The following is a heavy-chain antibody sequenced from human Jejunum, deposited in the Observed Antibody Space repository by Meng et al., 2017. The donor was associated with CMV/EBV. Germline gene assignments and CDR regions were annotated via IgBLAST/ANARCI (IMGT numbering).Heavy chain of an antibody. Sequence: VECLGLGPVRSGRAVTLSLTCTVSGDPKRSDIGWGWVRQPAGEGLEWICEVYHREDTNYNPSLKSRVDISVDKSKNQFYLSLFSVTAADTAVYYCGRDQGRELINHWGQGTLVTVSS. CDR1: GDPKRSDIG. V-gene: IGHV4-4*02. D-gene: IGHD1-7*01. CDR3: GRDQGRELINH. CDR2: VYHREDT. J-gene: IGHJ4*02.